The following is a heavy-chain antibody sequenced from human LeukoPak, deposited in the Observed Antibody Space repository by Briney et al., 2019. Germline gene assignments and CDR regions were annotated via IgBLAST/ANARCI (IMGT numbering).Heavy chain of an antibody. J-gene: IGHJ4*02. V-gene: IGHV4-59*08. CDR1: GGSMSPYH. CDR3: ARRSSGWQYFDN. D-gene: IGHD6-19*01. CDR2: IYYSGST. Sequence: PSETLSLTCTVSGGSMSPYHWGWIRQPPGKGLEWTGYIYYSGSTNYNPSLNSRVTISVDTSKNQFSLKLSSVTAADTAVYYCARRSSGWQYFDNWGQGTLVTVSS.